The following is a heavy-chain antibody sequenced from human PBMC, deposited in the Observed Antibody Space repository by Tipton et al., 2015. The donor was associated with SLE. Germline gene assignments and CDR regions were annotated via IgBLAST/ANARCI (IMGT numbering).Heavy chain of an antibody. V-gene: IGHV3-9*01. Sequence: SLRLSCAASGFTFDDYAMHWVRQAPGKGLEWVSGISWNSGSIGYADSVKGRFTISRDNAKNSLYLQMNSLRAEDTALYYCAKDIYSGSYWSGAVDTWGQGAMVAVSS. CDR1: GFTFDDYA. J-gene: IGHJ3*02. D-gene: IGHD1-26*01. CDR3: AKDIYSGSYWSGAVDT. CDR2: ISWNSGSI.